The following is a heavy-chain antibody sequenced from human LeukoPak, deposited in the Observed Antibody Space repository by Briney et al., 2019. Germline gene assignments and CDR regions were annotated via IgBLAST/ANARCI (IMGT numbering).Heavy chain of an antibody. D-gene: IGHD4/OR15-4a*01. CDR3: AKDQVPYGGHIFYFDY. CDR1: GFTFSSYA. V-gene: IGHV3-23*01. J-gene: IGHJ4*02. Sequence: GGSLRLSCAASGFTFSSYAMSWVRQAPGKGLEWVSAISGSGGSTYYADSVKGRFTISRDNSKNTLYLQMNSLRAEDTAVYYCAKDQVPYGGHIFYFDYWGQGTLVTVSS. CDR2: ISGSGGST.